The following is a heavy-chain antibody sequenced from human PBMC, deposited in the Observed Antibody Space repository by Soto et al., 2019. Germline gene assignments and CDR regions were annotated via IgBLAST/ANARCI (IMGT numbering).Heavy chain of an antibody. D-gene: IGHD2-21*02. Sequence: SETLSLTCNVSAGSITGGSYYWTWIRQPPGKGLEWLGYISYNGRTNYNPSLKSRVTISVDTSRKQFFLRLTSVTAADTAIYYCARDPCGSDCYSGLDYWGQGSLVTVSS. CDR1: AGSITGGSYY. CDR3: ARDPCGSDCYSGLDY. CDR2: ISYNGRT. J-gene: IGHJ4*02. V-gene: IGHV4-61*01.